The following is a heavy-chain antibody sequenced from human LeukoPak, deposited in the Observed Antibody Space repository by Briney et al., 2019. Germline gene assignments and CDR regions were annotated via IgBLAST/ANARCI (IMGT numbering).Heavy chain of an antibody. J-gene: IGHJ6*02. Sequence: GGSLRLSCAASGFTFSSSAMSWVRQAPGKGLEWVSAISNNGGYTYYADSVQGRFTISRDNSKSTLCLQMNSLRAEDTAVYYCAKDDYYYGMDVWGQGTTVTVSS. CDR2: ISNNGGYT. V-gene: IGHV3-23*01. CDR3: AKDDYYYGMDV. CDR1: GFTFSSSA.